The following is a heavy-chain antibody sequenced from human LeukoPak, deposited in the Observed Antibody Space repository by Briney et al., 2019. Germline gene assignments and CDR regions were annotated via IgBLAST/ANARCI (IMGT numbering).Heavy chain of an antibody. Sequence: SETLSLTCTVSGGSISSYYWSWIRQPPGKGPEWIGYTYYSGSTNYNPSLKSRVTISVDTSKNQFSLKLSSVTAADTAVYYCASAKADFWSGYFPDPFDYWGQGTLVTVFS. CDR3: ASAKADFWSGYFPDPFDY. V-gene: IGHV4-59*08. CDR2: TYYSGST. J-gene: IGHJ4*02. D-gene: IGHD3-3*01. CDR1: GGSISSYY.